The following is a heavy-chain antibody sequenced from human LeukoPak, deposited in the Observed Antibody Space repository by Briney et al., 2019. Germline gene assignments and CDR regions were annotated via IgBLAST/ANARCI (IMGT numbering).Heavy chain of an antibody. D-gene: IGHD6-13*01. CDR2: ISGSGDSA. J-gene: IGHJ4*02. CDR3: SRGEEQQLVYYFDY. Sequence: PGGSLRLSCAASGLTFDTYTMSWVRQGPGKGLEWVSGISGSGDSAYYADSVKGRFTISRDNSKNTLYLQMNSLRAEDTAVYFCSRGEEQQLVYYFDYWGQGTLVTVSS. V-gene: IGHV3-23*01. CDR1: GLTFDTYT.